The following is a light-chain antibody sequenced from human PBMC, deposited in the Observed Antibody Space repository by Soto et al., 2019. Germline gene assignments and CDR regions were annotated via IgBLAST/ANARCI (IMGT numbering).Light chain of an antibody. Sequence: DIQMTQSPSSLGASVGDRCIITCRASESIGRLLSWYQWKPGKAPKLLXYKASSLKIGVPSRFRGSASVTELTLTISSLPPDDFAPYYCQQYRSYPWTFGQGTKVDIK. CDR2: KAS. CDR3: QQYRSYPWT. CDR1: ESIGRL. J-gene: IGKJ1*01. V-gene: IGKV1-5*03.